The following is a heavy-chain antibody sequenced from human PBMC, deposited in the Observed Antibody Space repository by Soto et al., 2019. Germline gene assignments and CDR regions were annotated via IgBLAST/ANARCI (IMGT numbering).Heavy chain of an antibody. CDR1: GGSISSSNW. V-gene: IGHV4-4*02. CDR3: ARAWPSVDSYGSGVMDV. Sequence: QVQLQESGPGLVKPSGTLSVTCAVSGGSISSSNWWNWVRQPPGKGLEWIGEIYHSGSTNYNPSLSRRVTISLDKSKNQFSLRVKSVTAADTAEYYCARAWPSVDSYGSGVMDVWGQGTTVTVSS. D-gene: IGHD5-18*01. J-gene: IGHJ6*02. CDR2: IYHSGST.